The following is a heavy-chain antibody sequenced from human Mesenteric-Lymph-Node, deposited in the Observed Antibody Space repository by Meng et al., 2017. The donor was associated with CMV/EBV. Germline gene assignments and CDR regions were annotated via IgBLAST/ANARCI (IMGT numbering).Heavy chain of an antibody. D-gene: IGHD2-15*01. Sequence: SETLSLTCTVSGGSISSYYWSWIRQPPGKGLEWIGNIYYSGSTLYNPSLTSRVSISVDTSKNQFSLRLSSVTAADTAFYYCARGGGYCSGGSCHPFDFWGQGSLVTVSS. J-gene: IGHJ4*02. CDR3: ARGGGYCSGGSCHPFDF. CDR1: GGSISSYY. CDR2: IYYSGST. V-gene: IGHV4-59*12.